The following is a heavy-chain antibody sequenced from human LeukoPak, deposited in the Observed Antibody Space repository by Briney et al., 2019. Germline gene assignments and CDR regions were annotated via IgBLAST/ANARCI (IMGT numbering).Heavy chain of an antibody. Sequence: APVKVSCKASGYTFTSYGISWVRQAPGQGLKWMGWIRPYNVNTKYAQKLQGRVTMTTDTSTSTAYMEMRSLRSDDTAVCYCAIATSLDSAILRDYYYGMDVWGKGTTVTVSS. CDR1: GYTFTSYG. V-gene: IGHV1-18*04. CDR2: IRPYNVNT. D-gene: IGHD5-18*01. J-gene: IGHJ6*04. CDR3: AIATSLDSAILRDYYYGMDV.